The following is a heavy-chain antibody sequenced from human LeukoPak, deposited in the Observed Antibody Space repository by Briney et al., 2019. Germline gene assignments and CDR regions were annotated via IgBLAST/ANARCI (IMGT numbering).Heavy chain of an antibody. D-gene: IGHD2-15*01. CDR1: GGSISSYY. CDR2: IYYSGST. J-gene: IGHJ6*03. Sequence: SETLSLTCTVSGGSISSYYWTWIRQPPGKGLEWIGYIYYSGSTNYNPSLKSRVTIPVDTSKNQFSLKLSSVTAADTAVYYCARENCSGGSCYSIYYYYYMDVWGKGTTVTVSS. V-gene: IGHV4-59*12. CDR3: ARENCSGGSCYSIYYYYYMDV.